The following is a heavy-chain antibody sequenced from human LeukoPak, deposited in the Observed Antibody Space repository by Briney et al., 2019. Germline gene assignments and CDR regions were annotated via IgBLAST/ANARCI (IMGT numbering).Heavy chain of an antibody. J-gene: IGHJ6*03. CDR1: GGSISSYY. D-gene: IGHD5-18*01. V-gene: IGHV4-59*01. CDR3: ARGYSYDPYYYYYMDV. CDR2: IYYSGST. Sequence: SETLSLTCTVSGGSISSYYWSWVRQPPAKGLEWIGYIYYSGSTNYNPSLKSRVTISVDTSKNQFSLKLSSVTAADTAVYYCARGYSYDPYYYYYMDVWGKGTTVTVSS.